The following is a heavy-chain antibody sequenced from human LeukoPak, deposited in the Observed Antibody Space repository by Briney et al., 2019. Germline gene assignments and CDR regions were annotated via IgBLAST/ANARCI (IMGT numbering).Heavy chain of an antibody. CDR3: ARRYCSSTSCYTGIDY. J-gene: IGHJ4*02. Sequence: GASVKVSCKASGYTFTGYYMHWVRQAPGQGLEWMGWINPNSGGTNYAQKFQGRVTMTRDTSISTAYMELSRLRSDDMAVYYCARRYCSSTSCYTGIDYWGQGTLVTVSS. V-gene: IGHV1-2*02. D-gene: IGHD2-2*02. CDR2: INPNSGGT. CDR1: GYTFTGYY.